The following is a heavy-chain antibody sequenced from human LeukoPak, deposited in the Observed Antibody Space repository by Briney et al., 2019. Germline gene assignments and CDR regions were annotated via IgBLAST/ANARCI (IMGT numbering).Heavy chain of an antibody. CDR3: AKLGVSGYFDY. J-gene: IGHJ4*02. D-gene: IGHD1-26*01. CDR2: ISAKNGNT. Sequence: PXQXLEWMGWISAKNGNTNYAQKFQRRVTMTTDTSTSTAYMELRGLRSDDAAVYYCAKLGVSGYFDYWGQGSLVTVSS. V-gene: IGHV1-18*01.